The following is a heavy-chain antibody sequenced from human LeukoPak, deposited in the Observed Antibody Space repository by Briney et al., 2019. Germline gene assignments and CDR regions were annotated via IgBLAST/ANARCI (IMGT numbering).Heavy chain of an antibody. J-gene: IGHJ4*02. CDR2: IGTAGDT. CDR1: GFTFSSYD. D-gene: IGHD3-10*01. V-gene: IGHV3-13*01. Sequence: GGSLRLSCAASGFTFSSYDMHWVRQATGKGLEWVSAIGTAGDTYYPGSVKGRFTISRENAKNSLYLQMNSLRAGDTAVYYCARAIGRGPGGHFDYWGQGTLVTVSS. CDR3: ARAIGRGPGGHFDY.